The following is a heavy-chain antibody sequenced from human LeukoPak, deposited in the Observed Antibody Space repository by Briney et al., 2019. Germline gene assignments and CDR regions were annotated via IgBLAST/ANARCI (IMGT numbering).Heavy chain of an antibody. CDR3: ATATNWGESYFDY. D-gene: IGHD7-27*01. V-gene: IGHV1-24*01. Sequence: GASVKVSCKVSGYTLTELSMHWVRQAPGKGLEWMGGFDPEGGETIYAQKFQGRVTMTEGTSTDTAYMELSSLRSEDTAVYYCATATNWGESYFDYWGQGTLVTVSS. CDR1: GYTLTELS. J-gene: IGHJ4*02. CDR2: FDPEGGET.